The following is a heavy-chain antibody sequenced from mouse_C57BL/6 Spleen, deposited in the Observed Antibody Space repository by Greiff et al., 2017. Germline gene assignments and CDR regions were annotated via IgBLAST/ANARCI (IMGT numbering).Heavy chain of an antibody. V-gene: IGHV1-42*01. CDR3: ERWTAQGSVAY. J-gene: IGHJ3*01. CDR1: GYSFTGYY. Sequence: EVQLQQSGPELVKPGASVKISCKASGYSFTGYYMNWVKQSPEKSLEWIGEINPSTGGTTYNKKFKAKATLTVDKSSSTAYMQLKSLTSEDSAVYDGERWTAQGSVAYWGQGTLVTVSA. D-gene: IGHD3-2*02. CDR2: INPSTGGT.